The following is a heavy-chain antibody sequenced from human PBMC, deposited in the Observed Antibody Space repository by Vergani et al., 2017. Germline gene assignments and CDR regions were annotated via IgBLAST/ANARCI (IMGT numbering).Heavy chain of an antibody. CDR3: ARHFGGIVGATKTHNWFDH. J-gene: IGHJ5*02. CDR2: IDPSDSYT. CDR1: GYSFTSYW. Sequence: EVQLVQSGAEVKKPGESLRISCKGSGYSFTSYWISWVRQMPGKGLEWMGRIDPSDSYTNYSPSFQGHVTISADKSISTAYLQWSSLKASDTAMYYCARHFGGIVGATKTHNWFDHWGQGTLVTVSS. V-gene: IGHV5-10-1*03. D-gene: IGHD1-26*01.